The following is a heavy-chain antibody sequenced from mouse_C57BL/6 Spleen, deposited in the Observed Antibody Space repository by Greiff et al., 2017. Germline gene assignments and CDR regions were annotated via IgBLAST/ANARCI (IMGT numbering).Heavy chain of an antibody. V-gene: IGHV1-61*01. Sequence: QVQLQQPGAELVRPGSSVKLSCKASGYTFTSYWMDWVKQRPGQGLEWIGNIYPSDSETHYNQKFKDKATLTVDKSSSTAYMQLSSRTSEDSAVYYCARWDYGSYFDYWGQGTTLTVSS. D-gene: IGHD1-1*01. CDR3: ARWDYGSYFDY. CDR1: GYTFTSYW. J-gene: IGHJ2*01. CDR2: IYPSDSET.